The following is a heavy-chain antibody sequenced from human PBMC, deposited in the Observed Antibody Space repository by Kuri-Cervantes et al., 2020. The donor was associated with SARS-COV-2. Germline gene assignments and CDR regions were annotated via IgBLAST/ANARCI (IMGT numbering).Heavy chain of an antibody. CDR2: VYISGST. Sequence: GSLRLSCSVSEGSMRAHYYSWIRQTAAMGLEWIGRVYISGSTNYNPSLKGRVTMSVDTSKNQFSLRLTSVTAADTAVYFCAKYGTDDYLSTYFGRGSWFDPWGQGTLVTVSS. CDR3: AKYGTDDYLSTYFGRGSWFDP. V-gene: IGHV4-4*07. J-gene: IGHJ5*02. D-gene: IGHD3-3*01. CDR1: EGSMRAHY.